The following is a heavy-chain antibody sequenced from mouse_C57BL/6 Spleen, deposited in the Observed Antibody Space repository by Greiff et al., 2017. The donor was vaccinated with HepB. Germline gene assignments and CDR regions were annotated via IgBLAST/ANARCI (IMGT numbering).Heavy chain of an antibody. CDR3: ARSGYGSSVYAMDY. CDR1: GYTFTSYW. D-gene: IGHD1-1*01. V-gene: IGHV1-69*01. CDR2: IDPSDSYT. J-gene: IGHJ4*01. Sequence: QVQLQQPGAELVMPGASVKLSCKASGYTFTSYWMHWVKQRPGQGLEWIGEIDPSDSYTNYNQKFKGKSTLTVDKSSSTAYMQLSSLTSEDSAVYYCARSGYGSSVYAMDYWGQGTSVTVSS.